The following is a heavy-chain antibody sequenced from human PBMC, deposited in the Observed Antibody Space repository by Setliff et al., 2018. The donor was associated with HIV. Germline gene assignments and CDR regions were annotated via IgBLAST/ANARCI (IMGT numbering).Heavy chain of an antibody. CDR1: GFTFSNYG. CDR2: ISYHEKDT. Sequence: GGSLRLSCGASGFTFSNYGMQWVRQAPGKGLEWVAIISYHEKDTFYADSVKGRFTISRDNSKNMLYLQMNSLRTEDTGVYYCTKPTTVVTSYYFDSWGQGTQVTVSS. J-gene: IGHJ4*02. D-gene: IGHD4-17*01. CDR3: TKPTTVVTSYYFDS. V-gene: IGHV3-30*18.